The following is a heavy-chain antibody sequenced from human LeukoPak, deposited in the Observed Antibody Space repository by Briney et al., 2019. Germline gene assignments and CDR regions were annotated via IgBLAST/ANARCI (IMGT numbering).Heavy chain of an antibody. CDR3: ARGGTILTGWAPYYYYGMDV. V-gene: IGHV3-53*01. Sequence: PGGSLRLSCAASGFTVSGNYMSWVRQAPGKGLEWVSAIYSGGSTYYADSVKGRFTISRDNSKNTLYLQMNSLRAGDTAVYYCARGGTILTGWAPYYYYGMDVWGQGTTVTVSS. J-gene: IGHJ6*02. CDR2: IYSGGST. CDR1: GFTVSGNY. D-gene: IGHD3-9*01.